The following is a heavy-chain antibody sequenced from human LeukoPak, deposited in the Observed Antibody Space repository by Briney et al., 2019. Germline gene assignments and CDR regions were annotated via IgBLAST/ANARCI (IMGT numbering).Heavy chain of an antibody. CDR1: VYSLTVYY. CDR3: AREGVGYYYDSSGYGKDY. Sequence: ASVKVSCKPSVYSLTVYYMRWVRPAPGRGVEWMGWINPNIGVTNYTQNFQGRLTMTRDTSISTAYLELSRLRSDDTDVYYCAREGVGYYYDSSGYGKDYWGQGTLVTVSS. V-gene: IGHV1-2*02. D-gene: IGHD3-22*01. CDR2: INPNIGVT. J-gene: IGHJ4*02.